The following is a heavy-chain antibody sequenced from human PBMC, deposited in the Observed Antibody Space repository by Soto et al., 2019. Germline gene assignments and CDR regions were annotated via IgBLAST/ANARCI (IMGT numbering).Heavy chain of an antibody. CDR2: IYYSGTT. V-gene: IGHV4-59*08. CDR3: ARLGQFDFWSGFSTSYYYIDV. D-gene: IGHD3-3*01. Sequence: SETLSLTCTVSGGSINTYYGSWIRQPPGKGLEWIGYIYYSGTTNYNPSLKSRVTMSVDTSKNQFSLQLSSVTAADTAVYYCARLGQFDFWSGFSTSYYYIDVWGKGTTVTVSS. CDR1: GGSINTYY. J-gene: IGHJ6*03.